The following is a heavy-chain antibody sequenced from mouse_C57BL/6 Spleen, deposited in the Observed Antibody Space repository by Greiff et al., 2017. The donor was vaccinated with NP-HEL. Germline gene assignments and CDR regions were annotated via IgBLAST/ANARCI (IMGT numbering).Heavy chain of an antibody. CDR1: GYAFSSSW. Sequence: VQLQQSGPELVKPGASVKISCKASGYAFSSSWMNWVKQRPGTGLEWIGRLYPGDGDTNYNGKFKGKATLTADKSPSTAYMQLSSLTSGDSAVYFCARELGTSFDYWGQGTTLTVSS. D-gene: IGHD4-1*01. CDR2: LYPGDGDT. J-gene: IGHJ2*01. CDR3: ARELGTSFDY. V-gene: IGHV1-82*01.